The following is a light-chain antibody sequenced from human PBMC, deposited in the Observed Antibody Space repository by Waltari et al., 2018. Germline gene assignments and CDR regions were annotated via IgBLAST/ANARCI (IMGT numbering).Light chain of an antibody. Sequence: DVVLTQSPLSLSVTPGQPASISCRSSQSLLHTNGNTYLSWYHQKPGQPPRRLTYEVSNQDSGVPDRFSGSGAWTDFTLKISRVEAEDVGVYFCGQGTHHPYSFGQGTKVEIK. CDR1: QSLLHTNGNTY. CDR3: GQGTHHPYS. J-gene: IGKJ2*03. CDR2: EVS. V-gene: IGKV2-30*02.